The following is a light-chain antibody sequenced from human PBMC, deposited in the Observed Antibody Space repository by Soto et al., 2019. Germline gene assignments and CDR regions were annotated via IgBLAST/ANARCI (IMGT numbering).Light chain of an antibody. CDR2: KAS. Sequence: IQLTQSPSTLSASVGDRVTITCRANQTVNTWLAWFQQKPGKAPGLLIYKASTLESGVPLRFSGSGSDTEFTLTIKSLQPDVSATYFCQQYNNYWTFGQGTKVEIK. J-gene: IGKJ1*01. CDR3: QQYNNYWT. CDR1: QTVNTW. V-gene: IGKV1-5*03.